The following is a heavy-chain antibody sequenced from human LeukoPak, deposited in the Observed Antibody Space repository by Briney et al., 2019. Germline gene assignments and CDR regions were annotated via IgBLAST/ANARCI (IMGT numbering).Heavy chain of an antibody. CDR2: INPNSGGT. D-gene: IGHD5-24*01. CDR1: GYTFTDYY. CDR3: AKVAEMATILPYFDC. Sequence: ASVKVSCKAFGYTFTDYYMHWGRQAPGQGLEWMGWINPNSGGTNYAQKFQGRVTMTRATSINTASMELSRLKSDDTAVFYCAKVAEMATILPYFDCWGQGTLVTVSS. V-gene: IGHV1-2*02. J-gene: IGHJ4*02.